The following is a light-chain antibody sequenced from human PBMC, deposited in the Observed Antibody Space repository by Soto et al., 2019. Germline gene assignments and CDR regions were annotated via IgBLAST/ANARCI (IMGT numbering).Light chain of an antibody. V-gene: IGKV1-5*03. CDR3: QQRSNWPPIT. CDR1: QSISSW. Sequence: QLTQSPSTLSEFVGDRLTITRRSSQSISSWLAWYQQKPGKAPKLLIYKASSLESGVPSSFSGSGSGTELTLTISRLEPEDLAVYYCQQRSNWPPITFGQGTRLDI. CDR2: KAS. J-gene: IGKJ5*01.